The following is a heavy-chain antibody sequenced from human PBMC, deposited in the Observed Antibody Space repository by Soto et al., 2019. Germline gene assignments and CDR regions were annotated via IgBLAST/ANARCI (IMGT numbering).Heavy chain of an antibody. J-gene: IGHJ4*02. V-gene: IGHV1-3*01. CDR3: ARYEGASGD. CDR1: GYTFTSYA. D-gene: IGHD1-26*01. CDR2: INAGNGNT. Sequence: QVQLVQSGAEVKKPGASVKVSCKASGYTFTSYAMHWVRQAPGQRLEWMGWINAGNGNTKYAQKCQGRVTITRDTSASTAYIELSSMRSEDPAVDYCARYEGASGDWGQGALVTVS.